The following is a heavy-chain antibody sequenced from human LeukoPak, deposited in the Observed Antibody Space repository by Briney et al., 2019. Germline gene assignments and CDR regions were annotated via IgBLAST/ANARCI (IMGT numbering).Heavy chain of an antibody. D-gene: IGHD1-26*01. CDR2: IYYSGST. CDR3: ARDSFYSGSDY. Sequence: SETLSLTCTVSGGSISSSSYYWGWIRQPPGKGLEWIGSIYYSGSTYYNPSLKSRVTVSVDTSKNQFSLRLSSVTAADTAVYFCARDSFYSGSDYWGQGTLVTVSS. V-gene: IGHV4-39*07. J-gene: IGHJ4*02. CDR1: GGSISSSSYY.